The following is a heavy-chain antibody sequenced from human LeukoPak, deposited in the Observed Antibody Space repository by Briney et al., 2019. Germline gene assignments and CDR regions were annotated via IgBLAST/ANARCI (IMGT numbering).Heavy chain of an antibody. Sequence: GGSLRLSCAASGFTFSSYAMSWVRQAPGEGLEWVSAISGSGGSTYYADSVKGRFTISRDNSKNTLYLQMNSLRAEDTAVYYCAKFDIVVVPAAAFDYWGQGTLVTVSS. CDR2: ISGSGGST. D-gene: IGHD2-2*01. V-gene: IGHV3-23*01. CDR3: AKFDIVVVPAAAFDY. J-gene: IGHJ4*02. CDR1: GFTFSSYA.